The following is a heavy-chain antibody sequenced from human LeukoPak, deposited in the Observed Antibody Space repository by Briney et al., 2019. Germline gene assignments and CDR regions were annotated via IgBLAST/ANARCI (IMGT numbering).Heavy chain of an antibody. J-gene: IGHJ4*02. CDR1: GFTFSDYY. Sequence: GGSLRLSCAASGFTFSDYYMSWIRQAPGKGLEWVGFIRNKPYGGTTEYAASVKGRFTISRDDSKSIAYLQMNSLKTEDTAVYYCTRDRTKAFDYWGQGTLVTVSS. V-gene: IGHV3-71*01. CDR3: TRDRTKAFDY. CDR2: IRNKPYGGTT.